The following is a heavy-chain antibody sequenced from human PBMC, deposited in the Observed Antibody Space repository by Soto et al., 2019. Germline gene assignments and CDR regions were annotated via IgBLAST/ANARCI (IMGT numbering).Heavy chain of an antibody. CDR1: EFSLNTSGVG. CDR2: IYGNADP. Sequence: QITLKESGPPLVKPTQTLTLTCTFSEFSLNTSGVGVGWGRQPPGKALEWLALIYGNADPRYNLFLKNSLTISKDTSRGLVVLPMTHMDPVDTATYYCAGANNSDYRTPSYFDYWCQGTLVTVS. V-gene: IGHV2-5*01. J-gene: IGHJ4*02. D-gene: IGHD3-16*01. CDR3: AGANNSDYRTPSYFDY.